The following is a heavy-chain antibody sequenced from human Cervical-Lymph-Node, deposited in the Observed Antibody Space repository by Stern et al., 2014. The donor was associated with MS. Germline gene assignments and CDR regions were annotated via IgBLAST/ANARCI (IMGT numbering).Heavy chain of an antibody. CDR2: INPNTGGT. D-gene: IGHD3-3*01. V-gene: IGHV1-2*02. CDR1: GYIFTGYY. CDR3: ARDQRGITIFGVVTDYYYLGMDV. J-gene: IGHJ6*02. Sequence: QLMQSGAEVKKPGASVKVSCKTSGYIFTGYYIHWVRQAPGQGLEWMAWINPNTGGTKYAQKFQGRVTMSRDTSISTAYVELSSLTSDDTAVYYCARDQRGITIFGVVTDYYYLGMDVWGQGTTVTVSS.